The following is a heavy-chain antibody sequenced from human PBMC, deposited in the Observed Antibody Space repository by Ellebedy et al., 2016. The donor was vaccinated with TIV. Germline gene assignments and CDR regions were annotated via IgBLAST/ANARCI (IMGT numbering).Heavy chain of an antibody. CDR2: IYYSGST. CDR3: ARGTIPYYYDRVCYMDV. Sequence: SETLSLTXTVSGGSISSYYWSWIRQPPGKGLEWIGYIYYSGSTNYNPSLKSRVTISVDTSKNQFSLKLSSVTAADTAVYYCARGTIPYYYDRVCYMDVWGKGTTVTVSS. CDR1: GGSISSYY. D-gene: IGHD3-22*01. V-gene: IGHV4-59*12. J-gene: IGHJ6*03.